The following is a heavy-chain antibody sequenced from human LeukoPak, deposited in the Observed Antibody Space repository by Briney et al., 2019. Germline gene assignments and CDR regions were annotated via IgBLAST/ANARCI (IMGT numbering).Heavy chain of an antibody. CDR3: ARDRTAAAGTQIKYYYYYWTS. D-gene: IGHD6-13*01. CDR2: IYHSGST. V-gene: IGHV4-38-2*02. J-gene: IGHJ6*03. Sequence: SETLSLTCTVSGYSISSGYYWGWIRQPPGKGLEWIGSIYHSGSTYYNPSLKSRATISVDTSKNQFSLKLSSVTAADTAVYYCARDRTAAAGTQIKYYYYYWTSGAKGPRSPSP. CDR1: GYSISSGYY.